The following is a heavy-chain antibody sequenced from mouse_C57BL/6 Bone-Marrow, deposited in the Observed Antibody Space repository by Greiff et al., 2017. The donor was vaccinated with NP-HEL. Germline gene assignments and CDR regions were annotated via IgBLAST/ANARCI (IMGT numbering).Heavy chain of an antibody. D-gene: IGHD1-3*01. CDR1: GFTFSSYA. CDR3: ARDPLKNYYAMDY. CDR2: ISDGGSYT. Sequence: DVMLVESGGGLVKPGGSLKLSCAASGFTFSSYAMSWVRQTPEKRLEWVATISDGGSYTYYPDNVKGRFTISRDNAKNNLYLQMSHLKSEDTAMYYCARDPLKNYYAMDYWGQGTSVTVSS. J-gene: IGHJ4*01. V-gene: IGHV5-4*03.